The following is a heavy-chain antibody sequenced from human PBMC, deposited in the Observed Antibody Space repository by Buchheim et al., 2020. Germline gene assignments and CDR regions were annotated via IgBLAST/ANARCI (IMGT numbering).Heavy chain of an antibody. J-gene: IGHJ4*02. V-gene: IGHV3-7*01. CDR3: VRFGIVPPIYYFDY. CDR2: IKEDGTEV. Sequence: EVQLVESGGGLAQPGGSLRLSCAASGFTFSNYWMSWVRQAPGKGLEWVANIKEDGTEVHFVDSVKGRFFISRDNARNSLYLQLNSLRVEDSAIYYCVRFGIVPPIYYFDYWGQGT. D-gene: IGHD2/OR15-2a*01. CDR1: GFTFSNYW.